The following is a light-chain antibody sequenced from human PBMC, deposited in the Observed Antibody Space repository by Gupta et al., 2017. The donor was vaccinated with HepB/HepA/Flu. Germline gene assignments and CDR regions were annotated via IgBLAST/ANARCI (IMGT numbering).Light chain of an antibody. CDR1: PGTVTGGPY. V-gene: IGLV7-46*01. CDR3: SRYGGGVLI. J-gene: IGLJ2*01. CDR2: DTR. Sequence: QAVVTPEPSLTVSPGGTVTLTCGSTPGTVTGGPYPYWFQQSPAQVRRKLIHDTRITPAETPARCSGSPGGGKAALTLSGAHTEDEDEYYCSRYGGGVLILGGGTKLTVL.